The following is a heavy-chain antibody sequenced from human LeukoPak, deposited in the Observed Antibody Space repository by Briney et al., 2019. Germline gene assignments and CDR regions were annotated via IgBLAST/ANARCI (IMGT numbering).Heavy chain of an antibody. Sequence: KPSETLSLTCAVYGGSFSGYYWSWIRQPPGKGLEWIGEINHSGSTNYNPSLKSRVTISVDTSKNQFSLKLSSVTAADTAVYYCARDTPPPYYDFWSGYRHPLDYWGQGTLVTVSS. CDR3: ARDTPPPYYDFWSGYRHPLDY. CDR1: GGSFSGYY. J-gene: IGHJ4*02. V-gene: IGHV4-34*01. D-gene: IGHD3-3*01. CDR2: INHSGST.